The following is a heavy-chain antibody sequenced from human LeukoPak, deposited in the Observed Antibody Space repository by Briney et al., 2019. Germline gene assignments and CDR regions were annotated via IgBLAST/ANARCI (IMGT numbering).Heavy chain of an antibody. CDR2: ISSSSDYT. V-gene: IGHV3-21*01. CDR1: GFTFNIYA. CDR3: AGQHNGGGDAARYFYYYYMDV. J-gene: IGHJ6*03. Sequence: PGGSLRLSCAASGFTFNIYAMSWVRQAPGKGLEWVSSISSSSDYTFYAGSVKGRFTISRDNAKNSLYLQMNSLRAEDTAVYYCAGQHNGGGDAARYFYYYYMDVWGKGTTVTVSS. D-gene: IGHD2-21*02.